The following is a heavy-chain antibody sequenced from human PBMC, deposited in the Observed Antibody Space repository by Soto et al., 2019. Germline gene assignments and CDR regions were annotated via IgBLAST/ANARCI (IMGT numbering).Heavy chain of an antibody. CDR2: ITPSGGST. V-gene: IGHV1-46*01. D-gene: IGHD4-4*01. CDR1: GYTFTSYY. CDR3: ARDRLTTVREFDY. J-gene: IGHJ4*02. Sequence: QVQLVQSGAEVKKPGASVKVSCKASGYTFTSYYMHWVRQAPGQGLEWMGIITPSGGSTSYAQKFHGRVTMTRDTSTSTVYMELSSLRSEDTAVYYCARDRLTTVREFDYWGQGTLVTVSS.